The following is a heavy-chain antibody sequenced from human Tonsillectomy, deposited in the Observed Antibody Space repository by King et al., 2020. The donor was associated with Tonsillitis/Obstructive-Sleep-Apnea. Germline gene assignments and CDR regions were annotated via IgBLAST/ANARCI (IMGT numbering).Heavy chain of an antibody. CDR3: AKDSRADCSSTSCYYENYFDY. Sequence: QLVQSGGGLVQPGRSLRLSCAASGFTFDDYAMHWVRQAPGKGLEWVSGISWNNGSIGYADSVKGRFTISRDNAKNSLYLQMNSLRAEDTALYYCAKDSRADCSSTSCYYENYFDYRGQGTLVTVSS. D-gene: IGHD2-2*01. CDR2: ISWNNGSI. CDR1: GFTFDDYA. J-gene: IGHJ4*02. V-gene: IGHV3-9*01.